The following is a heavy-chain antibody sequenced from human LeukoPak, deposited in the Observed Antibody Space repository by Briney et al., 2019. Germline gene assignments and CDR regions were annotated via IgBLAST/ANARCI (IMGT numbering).Heavy chain of an antibody. CDR1: GGSINYDY. D-gene: IGHD2-21*02. J-gene: IGHJ4*02. CDR2: IHYSGAT. CDR3: ATLRGASTAVFDS. Sequence: SETLSLTCTVSGGSINYDYWSWIRQSPGKRLEWIGYIHYSGATDYSPSLNSRVTISVDTSKNQFSLKLSSVTAADTALYYCATLRGASTAVFDSWGQGTLVTVSS. V-gene: IGHV4-59*08.